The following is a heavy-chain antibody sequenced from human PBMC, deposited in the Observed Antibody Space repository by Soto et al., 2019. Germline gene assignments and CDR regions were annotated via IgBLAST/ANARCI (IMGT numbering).Heavy chain of an antibody. CDR3: AKGRGGSGSLTPRVDL. D-gene: IGHD3-10*01. CDR2: ISGGGDTT. J-gene: IGHJ4*02. Sequence: EVQLLESGGGLVQPGGSLRISCAASGFTFNNYAMTWVRQAPGKGLEWVSAISGGGDTTSYADSVKGRFTVSRDGSKNTLYLQMSSLRAEDTALYYCAKGRGGSGSLTPRVDLWGQGTLVTVSS. V-gene: IGHV3-23*01. CDR1: GFTFNNYA.